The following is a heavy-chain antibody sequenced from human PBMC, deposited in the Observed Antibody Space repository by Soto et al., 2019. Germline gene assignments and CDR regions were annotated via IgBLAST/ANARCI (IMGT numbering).Heavy chain of an antibody. CDR3: ARDETGLYTDY. J-gene: IGHJ4*02. V-gene: IGHV1-18*01. Sequence: GASVKVSCKASGYTFTSYGISCARQAPGQGLEWMGWISAYNGNTNYAQKLQGRVTMTTDTSTSTAYMELRGLRSDDTAVYYCARDETGLYTDYWGQGTLVTVSS. CDR2: ISAYNGNT. CDR1: GYTFTSYG. D-gene: IGHD3-9*01.